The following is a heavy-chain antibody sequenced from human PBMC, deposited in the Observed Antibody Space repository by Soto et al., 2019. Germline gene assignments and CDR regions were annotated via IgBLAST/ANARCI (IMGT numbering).Heavy chain of an antibody. Sequence: GASVKVSCKASGGTFSSYAISWVRQAPGQGLEWMGGIIPIFGTANYAQKFQGRVTITADESTSTACMELSSLRSEDTAVYYCAREPISYYYDSSGPSRAFDIWGQGTMVTVSS. CDR1: GGTFSSYA. V-gene: IGHV1-69*13. D-gene: IGHD3-22*01. J-gene: IGHJ3*02. CDR3: AREPISYYYDSSGPSRAFDI. CDR2: IIPIFGTA.